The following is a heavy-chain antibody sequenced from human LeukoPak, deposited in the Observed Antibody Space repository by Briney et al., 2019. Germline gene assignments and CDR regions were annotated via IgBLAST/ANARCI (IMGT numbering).Heavy chain of an antibody. D-gene: IGHD1-14*01. V-gene: IGHV6-1*01. CDR3: ARDHTGQSWTFFQHGMDV. J-gene: IGHJ6*01. CDR2: TYYRSKWYN. CDR1: GDSVSSNSAA. Sequence: SQTLSLTCAISGDSVSSNSAAWNWIRQSPSRGLEWLGRTYYRSKWYNDYAVSVKSRITINPDTSKNQFSLQLNSVTPDDTAVYYCARDHTGQSWTFFQHGMDVWGPGTTVTVYS.